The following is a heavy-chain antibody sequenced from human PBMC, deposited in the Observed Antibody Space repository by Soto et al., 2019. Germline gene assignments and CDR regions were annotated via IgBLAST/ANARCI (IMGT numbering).Heavy chain of an antibody. CDR2: SHQSGNT. CDR1: GVSISSHDW. CDR3: ATRDSSRFY. D-gene: IGHD6-13*01. V-gene: IGHV4-4*02. Sequence: QVQLQESGPGLVKPSGTLSLTCAVSGVSISSHDWWTWVRQPPGKGLEWIGESHQSGNTNYTSTLAARVTISVDKTNNTFPLTLSSVIVADAAVYYCATRDSSRFYWGQGTLVTVSS. J-gene: IGHJ4*02.